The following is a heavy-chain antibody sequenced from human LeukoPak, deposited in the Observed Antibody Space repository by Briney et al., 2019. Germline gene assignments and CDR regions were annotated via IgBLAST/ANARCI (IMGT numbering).Heavy chain of an antibody. CDR2: ISDTGGTT. Sequence: PGGSLRLPCAASGFTFSTYAMSWVRQAPGKGLEWVSAISDTGGTTYYADSVKGRFTTSRDNSKNTLYLQMNSLRAEDTAVYYCAKRIVPTRVFDYWGQGTLVTVSS. CDR3: AKRIVPTRVFDY. CDR1: GFTFSTYA. D-gene: IGHD5-12*01. V-gene: IGHV3-23*01. J-gene: IGHJ4*02.